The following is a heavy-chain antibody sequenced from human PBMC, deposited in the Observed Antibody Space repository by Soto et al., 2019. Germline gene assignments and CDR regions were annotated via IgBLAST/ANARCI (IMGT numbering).Heavy chain of an antibody. CDR1: GGSISSGGYY. V-gene: IGHV4-31*03. D-gene: IGHD2-21*02. CDR2: IYYSGST. CDR3: ARDMTVSGYFAY. J-gene: IGHJ4*02. Sequence: PSETLSLTCTVSGGSISSGGYYWSWIRQHPGKGLEWIGYIYYSGSTYYNPSLKSRVTISVDTSTNQFSLKLSSATAADTAVYYCARDMTVSGYFAYWGPGTSVTVSS.